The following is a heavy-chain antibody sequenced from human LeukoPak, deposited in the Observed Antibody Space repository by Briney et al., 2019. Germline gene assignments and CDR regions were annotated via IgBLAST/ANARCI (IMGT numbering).Heavy chain of an antibody. V-gene: IGHV1-69-2*01. CDR3: ATDLVVVVPAAVDY. CDR1: GYTFTDYY. Sequence: ASVKVSCKVSGYTFTDYYMHWVQQAPGKGLEWMGLVDPEDGETIYAEKFQGRVTITADTSTDTAYMELSSLRSEDTAVYHCATDLVVVVPAAVDYWGQGTLVTVSS. J-gene: IGHJ4*02. D-gene: IGHD2-2*01. CDR2: VDPEDGET.